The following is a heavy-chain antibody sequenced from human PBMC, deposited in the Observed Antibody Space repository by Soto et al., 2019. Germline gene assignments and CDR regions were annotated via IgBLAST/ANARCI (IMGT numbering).Heavy chain of an antibody. V-gene: IGHV4-59*01. CDR3: AKVHRGIAAAGQGAYYYYYYMDV. J-gene: IGHJ6*03. CDR1: GGSISSYY. CDR2: IYYSGST. D-gene: IGHD6-13*01. Sequence: SETLSLTCTVSGGSISSYYGSWIRQPPGKGLEWIGYIYYSGSTNYNPSLKSRVTISVDTSKNQFSLKLSSVTAADTAVYYCAKVHRGIAAAGQGAYYYYYYMDVWGKGTTVTVS.